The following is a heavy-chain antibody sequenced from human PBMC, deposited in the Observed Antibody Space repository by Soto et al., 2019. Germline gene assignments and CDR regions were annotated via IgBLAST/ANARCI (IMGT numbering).Heavy chain of an antibody. CDR2: IIPIFGTA. J-gene: IGHJ6*02. Sequence: ASVKVSCKASGGTFSSYAISWVRQAPGQGLEWMGGIIPIFGTANYAQKFQGRVTITADESTSTAYMELSSLRSEDTAVYYCARDGREGSGYDLVEVGNYYYYYGMDVWGQGTTVTVSS. D-gene: IGHD5-12*01. CDR1: GGTFSSYA. V-gene: IGHV1-69*13. CDR3: ARDGREGSGYDLVEVGNYYYYYGMDV.